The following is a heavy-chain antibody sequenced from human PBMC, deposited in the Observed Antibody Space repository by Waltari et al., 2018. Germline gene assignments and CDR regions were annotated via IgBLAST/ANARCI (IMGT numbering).Heavy chain of an antibody. V-gene: IGHV3-30-3*01. CDR2: ISYDGSNK. D-gene: IGHD3-22*01. CDR1: GFTFSSYA. J-gene: IGHJ4*02. CDR3: ARDYDSSGYLYPD. Sequence: QVQLVESGGGVVQPGRSLRLSCAASGFTFSSYAMPWVRQAPGKGLEWVAVISYDGSNKYYADSVKGRFTISRDNSKNTLYLQMNSLRAEDTAVYYCARDYDSSGYLYPDWGQGTLVTVSS.